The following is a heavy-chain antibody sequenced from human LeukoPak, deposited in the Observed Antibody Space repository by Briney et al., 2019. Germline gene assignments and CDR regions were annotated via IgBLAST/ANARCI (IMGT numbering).Heavy chain of an antibody. V-gene: IGHV3-21*01. CDR3: ARDFKGGRSWSGYSNFGMDV. J-gene: IGHJ6*02. CDR2: IICGSPPYT. Sequence: PGGSLRLSCAASGFAFGSYTMNWVRQVPGNGPEWVYSIICGSPPYTDDGDSVKGRSTISRDNAMKSLYLQINSMAFEDTAVYYCARDFKGGRSWSGYSNFGMDVWGQGTTVIVSS. CDR1: GFAFGSYT. D-gene: IGHD3-3*01.